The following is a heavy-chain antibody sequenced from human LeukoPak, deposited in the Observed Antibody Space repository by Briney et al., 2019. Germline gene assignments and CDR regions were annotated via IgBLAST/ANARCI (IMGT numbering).Heavy chain of an antibody. J-gene: IGHJ4*02. Sequence: GGSLRLSCAASGFTVSSNYMSWVRQAPGKGQEWVSVIYSGGSTYYADSVKGRFTISRDNSKNTLYLQMNSLRAEDTAVYYCARGLYYFDTSGYLYYWGQGTLVTVSS. D-gene: IGHD3-22*01. CDR2: IYSGGST. CDR3: ARGLYYFDTSGYLYY. V-gene: IGHV3-53*01. CDR1: GFTVSSNY.